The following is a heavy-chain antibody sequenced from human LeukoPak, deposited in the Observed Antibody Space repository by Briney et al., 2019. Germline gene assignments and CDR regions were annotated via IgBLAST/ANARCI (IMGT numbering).Heavy chain of an antibody. CDR3: ARGVGYCSGGSCYPAFDY. D-gene: IGHD2-15*01. Sequence: SQTLSLTCAISGDSVSSSSAAWNWIRQSPSRGLEWLGRTYYRSKWYNDYAVSVKSRITINPDTSKNQFSLQLNSVTPEDTAVYYCARGVGYCSGGSCYPAFDYWGQGTLVTVSS. CDR2: TYYRSKWYN. J-gene: IGHJ4*02. V-gene: IGHV6-1*01. CDR1: GDSVSSSSAA.